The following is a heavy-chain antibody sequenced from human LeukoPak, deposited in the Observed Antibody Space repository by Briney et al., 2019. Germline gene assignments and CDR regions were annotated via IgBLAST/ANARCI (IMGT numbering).Heavy chain of an antibody. Sequence: GGSLRLSCAASGFTFNGFAMSWVRQAPGKGLEWVAIVGISNSVTYYADSVKGRFTISRDNSKNTMRLQMNGLRAEDTAVYYCAKGTKDYGSGSRNFDFWGQGILVTDSS. CDR2: VGISNSVT. D-gene: IGHD3-10*01. J-gene: IGHJ4*02. CDR1: GFTFNGFA. CDR3: AKGTKDYGSGSRNFDF. V-gene: IGHV3-23*01.